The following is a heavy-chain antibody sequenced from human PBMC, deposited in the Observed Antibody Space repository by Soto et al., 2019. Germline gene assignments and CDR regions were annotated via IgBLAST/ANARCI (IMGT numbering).Heavy chain of an antibody. V-gene: IGHV3-30*18. D-gene: IGHD3-22*01. CDR3: AKDREYYDSSGHYGMDV. Sequence: SVGSLRLSCAASGFTFSSYGMHWVRQAPGNGLEWVAVISYDGSNKYYADSVKGRLTISRDNSKNTLYPQMNSLRAEDTAVYYCAKDREYYDSSGHYGMDVWGQGTTVTVSS. J-gene: IGHJ6*02. CDR2: ISYDGSNK. CDR1: GFTFSSYG.